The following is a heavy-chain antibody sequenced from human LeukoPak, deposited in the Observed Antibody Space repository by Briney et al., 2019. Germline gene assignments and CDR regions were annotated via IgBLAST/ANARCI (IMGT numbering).Heavy chain of an antibody. CDR1: GFTFDDYA. J-gene: IGHJ6*03. CDR2: ISWNSGSI. D-gene: IGHD1-26*01. V-gene: IGHV3-9*03. Sequence: GGSLRLSCAASGFTFDDYAMHWVRQAPGKGLEWVSGISWNSGSIGYADSVKGRYTISRDNAKNSLYLQMNSLRAEDMALYYCAKDMGGSFDYYYMDVWGKGTTVTVSS. CDR3: AKDMGGSFDYYYMDV.